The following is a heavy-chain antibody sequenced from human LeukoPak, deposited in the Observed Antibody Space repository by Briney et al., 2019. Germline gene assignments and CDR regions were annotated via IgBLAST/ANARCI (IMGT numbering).Heavy chain of an antibody. J-gene: IGHJ6*03. V-gene: IGHV3-23*01. D-gene: IGHD3-9*01. Sequence: GGSLRLSCAASGFTFSSYAMSWVRQAPGKGLEWVSAISGSGGSTYYADSVKGRFTISRDNSKNTLYLQMNSLRAEDTAVYYCARAGYFDWLLYYYYYMDVWGKGTTVTISS. CDR1: GFTFSSYA. CDR3: ARAGYFDWLLYYYYYMDV. CDR2: ISGSGGST.